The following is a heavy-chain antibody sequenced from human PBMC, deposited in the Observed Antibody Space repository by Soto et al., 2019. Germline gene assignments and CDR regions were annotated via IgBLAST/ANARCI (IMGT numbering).Heavy chain of an antibody. CDR3: AKDRSENFWVYYYAMDV. V-gene: IGHV3-23*01. D-gene: IGHD6-19*01. CDR2: ISGSSSGT. CDR1: VFNFGAYA. Sequence: PRGSLRVSCESSVFNFGAYAMSWARQAPGKGLEWVSGISGSSSGTYYTDSVKGRFTISRDNSKNTVYLQMNSLRGEGTAVYYCAKDRSENFWVYYYAMDVWGQGTTVTVSS. J-gene: IGHJ6*01.